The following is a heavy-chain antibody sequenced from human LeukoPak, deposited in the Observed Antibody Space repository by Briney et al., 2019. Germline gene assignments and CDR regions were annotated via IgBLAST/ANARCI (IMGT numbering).Heavy chain of an antibody. CDR1: GFTFSGNA. J-gene: IGHJ4*02. D-gene: IGHD7-27*01. CDR3: AKDRIIGDGLWEIDY. Sequence: GGSLRLSCEASGFTFSGNAMSCVRLAPGKGLEWVSGIDGVGGSINYADSVRGRFTISRDNSKNTLYLHMNSLRGEDTAVYYCAKDRIIGDGLWEIDYWGQGALVTVSS. V-gene: IGHV3-23*01. CDR2: IDGVGGSI.